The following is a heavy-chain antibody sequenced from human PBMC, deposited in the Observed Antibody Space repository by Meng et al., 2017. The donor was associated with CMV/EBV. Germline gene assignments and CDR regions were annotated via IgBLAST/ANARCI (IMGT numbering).Heavy chain of an antibody. CDR1: GYTFPSYG. D-gene: IGHD3-22*01. CDR2: ISAYNGNT. Sequence: QVRRWQTGREVQKPGGSRKVSCKASGYTFPSYGISWVRQAPGQGLEGMGWISAYNGNTNYAQKLQGRVTMTTDTSTSTAYMELRSLRSDDTAVYYCARGGRYYYDSSGYCDYWGQGTLVTVSS. CDR3: ARGGRYYYDSSGYCDY. J-gene: IGHJ4*02. V-gene: IGHV1-18*01.